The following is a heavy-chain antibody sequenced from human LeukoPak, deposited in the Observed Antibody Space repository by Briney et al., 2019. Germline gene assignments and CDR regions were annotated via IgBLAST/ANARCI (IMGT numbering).Heavy chain of an antibody. CDR1: GGXISSSSYY. J-gene: IGHJ4*02. D-gene: IGHD6-19*01. CDR2: IYYSGST. CDR3: ARQAKVAGIDY. V-gene: IGHV4-39*01. Sequence: PSETLSLTCTVSGGXISSSSYYWGWIRQPPGKGLEWIGSIYYSGSTYYNPSLKSRVTISVDTSKNQFSLKLSSVTAADTAVYYCARQAKVAGIDYWGQGTLVTVSS.